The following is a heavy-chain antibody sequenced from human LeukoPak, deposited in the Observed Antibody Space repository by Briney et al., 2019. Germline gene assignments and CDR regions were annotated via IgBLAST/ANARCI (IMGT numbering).Heavy chain of an antibody. J-gene: IGHJ4*02. Sequence: ASVKVSCKASGGTFSSYAMSWVRQAPGKGLEWVSAISGSGGSTYYADSVKGRFTISRDNSKNTLYLQMNSLRAEDTAVYYCAKNQYYDFWSGYGGGYFDYWGQGTLVTVSS. CDR1: GGTFSSYA. V-gene: IGHV3-23*01. CDR3: AKNQYYDFWSGYGGGYFDY. D-gene: IGHD3-3*01. CDR2: ISGSGGST.